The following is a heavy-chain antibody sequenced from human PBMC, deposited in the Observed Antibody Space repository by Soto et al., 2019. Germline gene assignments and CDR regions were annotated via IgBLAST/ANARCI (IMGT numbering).Heavy chain of an antibody. Sequence: SLRLSCAASGFTFGSYGMHWVRQAPGKGLEWVAVISYDGSNKYYADSVKGRFTISRDNSKNTLYLQMNSLRAEDTAVYYCARDTSGWPYYYYYYGMDVWGQGTTVTVSS. CDR2: ISYDGSNK. D-gene: IGHD6-19*01. CDR1: GFTFGSYG. J-gene: IGHJ6*02. CDR3: ARDTSGWPYYYYYYGMDV. V-gene: IGHV3-30*03.